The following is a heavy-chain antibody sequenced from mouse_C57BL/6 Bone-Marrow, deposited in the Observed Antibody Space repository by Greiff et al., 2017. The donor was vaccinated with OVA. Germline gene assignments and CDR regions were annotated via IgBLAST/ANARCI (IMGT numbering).Heavy chain of an antibody. Sequence: QVQLQQPGAELVKPGASVKLSCKASGYTFTSYWMHWVKQRPGQGLEWIGMIHPNSGSTNYNEKFKSKATLTVDKSSSTAYMQLSSLTSEDSAVYCCARDGYDGGTWFAYWGQGTLVTVSA. CDR1: GYTFTSYW. CDR3: ARDGYDGGTWFAY. V-gene: IGHV1-64*01. J-gene: IGHJ3*01. CDR2: IHPNSGST. D-gene: IGHD2-2*01.